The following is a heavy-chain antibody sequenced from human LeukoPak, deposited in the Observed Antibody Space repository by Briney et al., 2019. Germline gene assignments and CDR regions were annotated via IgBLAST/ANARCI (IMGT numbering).Heavy chain of an antibody. V-gene: IGHV3-30*18. CDR1: GFTFSSYG. D-gene: IGHD5/OR15-5a*01. J-gene: IGHJ6*02. CDR3: AKDVLSTYYYYGMDV. CDR2: ISHDGSNK. Sequence: GGSLRLSCAASGFTFSSYGMHWVRQAPGKGLEWVAVISHDGSNKYYADSVKGRFTISRDNSKNTLYLQMNSLRAEDTAVYYCAKDVLSTYYYYGMDVWGQGTTVTVSS.